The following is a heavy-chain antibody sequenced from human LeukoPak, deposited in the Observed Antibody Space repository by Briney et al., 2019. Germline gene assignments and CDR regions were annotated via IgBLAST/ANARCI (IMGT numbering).Heavy chain of an antibody. CDR2: INWNGGST. J-gene: IGHJ4*02. V-gene: IGHV3-20*04. CDR3: AKGQRFYGEYYFDY. D-gene: IGHD4-17*01. Sequence: GGSLRLSCAASGFSFDEYGMSWVRQAPGKGLEWVSGINWNGGSTGYADSVKGRFTISRDNAKNTLYLQMNSLRAEDTAVYYCAKGQRFYGEYYFDYWGQGTLVTVSS. CDR1: GFSFDEYG.